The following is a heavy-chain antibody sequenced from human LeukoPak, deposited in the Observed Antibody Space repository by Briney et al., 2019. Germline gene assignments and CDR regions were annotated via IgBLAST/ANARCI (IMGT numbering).Heavy chain of an antibody. J-gene: IGHJ3*01. CDR3: ARNGVVSDAFDV. Sequence: GSLRLSCAASGFTFSSSSMNWDRQAPGKGLEWVSSISSSSGYIYYADSVKGRFTISRDNAKNSLYLQMNSLRAEDTAVYYCARNGVVSDAFDVWGQGTMVTVSS. CDR2: ISSSSGYI. D-gene: IGHD3-3*01. CDR1: GFTFSSSS. V-gene: IGHV3-21*01.